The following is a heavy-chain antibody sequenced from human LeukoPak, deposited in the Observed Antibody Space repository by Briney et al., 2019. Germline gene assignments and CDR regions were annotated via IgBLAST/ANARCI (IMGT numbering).Heavy chain of an antibody. D-gene: IGHD3-22*01. V-gene: IGHV4-59*08. CDR2: IYFTGST. Sequence: PSETLSLTCTVSGGSISSYYWSWIRQPPGKGLEWIGYIYFTGSTNYNPSLKSRVTISVDTSKNQFSLKLSSVTAADTAVYYCARGWSQPYDRSPYYAFDIWGQGTMVTVSS. CDR1: GGSISSYY. CDR3: ARGWSQPYDRSPYYAFDI. J-gene: IGHJ3*02.